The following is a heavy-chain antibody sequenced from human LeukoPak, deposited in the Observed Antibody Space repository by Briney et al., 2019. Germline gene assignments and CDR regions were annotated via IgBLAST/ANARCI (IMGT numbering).Heavy chain of an antibody. D-gene: IGHD3-16*01. V-gene: IGHV1-69*13. Sequence: ASVKVSCKASGGTFSSYAISWVRQAPGQGLEWMGGIIPIFGAANYGQSSQGRVTITADESTNTAYMELSSLRSDDTAVYCARVQGRISAWGAFDIWGQGTEVTVSS. CDR1: GGTFSSYA. CDR2: IIPIFGAA. CDR3: ARVQGRISAWGAFDI. J-gene: IGHJ3*02.